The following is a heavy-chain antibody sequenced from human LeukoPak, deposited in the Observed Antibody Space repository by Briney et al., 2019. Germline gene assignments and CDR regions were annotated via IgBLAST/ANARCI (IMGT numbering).Heavy chain of an antibody. CDR3: ARSNYCGGDCYSWDY. CDR2: IYYSGTT. J-gene: IGHJ4*02. V-gene: IGHV4-59*08. D-gene: IGHD2-21*02. Sequence: SETLSLTCTVSGGSISSYCWSWIRQPPGKGLEWIGYIYYSGTTNYNPSLKSRVTISVDTSKNQFSLKLTSVTAADTAVYYCARSNYCGGDCYSWDYWGQGTLVTVSS. CDR1: GGSISSYC.